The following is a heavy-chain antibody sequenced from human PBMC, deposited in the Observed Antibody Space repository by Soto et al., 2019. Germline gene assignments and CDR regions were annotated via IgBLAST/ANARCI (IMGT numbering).Heavy chain of an antibody. CDR2: TYYRSRWYN. D-gene: IGHD1-7*01. Sequence: QVQLQESGPGLVKPSQTLSLTCVISGDSVSSNSAAWNWIRLSPSRGLEWLARTYYRSRWYNDYAVSGRSGISVNPDTSRSQLSVQVTSVTPEETAVYYCAGTTSHHWLYMDVWGKGATVTVSS. CDR1: GDSVSSNSAA. V-gene: IGHV6-1*01. J-gene: IGHJ6*03. CDR3: AGTTSHHWLYMDV.